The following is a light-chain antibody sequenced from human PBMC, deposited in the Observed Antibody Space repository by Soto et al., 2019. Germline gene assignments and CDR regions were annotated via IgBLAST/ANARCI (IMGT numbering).Light chain of an antibody. CDR3: QQRSNRLSIS. CDR2: DAS. V-gene: IGKV3-11*01. CDR1: QSVSSY. J-gene: IGKJ5*01. Sequence: EIVLTRSPATLSLSPGERATLSCRASQSVSSYLAWYQQKPGQAPRLLIYDASNRATGIPARFSGSGSGTDFTLTISSLEPEDFAVYYGQQRSNRLSISFAQGTRLEIK.